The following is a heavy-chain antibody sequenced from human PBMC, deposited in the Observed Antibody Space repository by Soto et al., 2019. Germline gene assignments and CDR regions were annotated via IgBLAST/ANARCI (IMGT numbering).Heavy chain of an antibody. CDR2: IIPILGIA. CDR1: GGTFSSYT. Sequence: QVQLVQSGAEVKKPGSSVKVSCKASGGTFSSYTISWVRQAPGQGLEWMGRIIPILGIANYAQKFQGRVTITADKSTSTAYMELSSLRSEDTAVYYCARDGEIPPQVLDYWGQGTLVTVSS. J-gene: IGHJ4*02. CDR3: ARDGEIPPQVLDY. D-gene: IGHD2-2*01. V-gene: IGHV1-69*08.